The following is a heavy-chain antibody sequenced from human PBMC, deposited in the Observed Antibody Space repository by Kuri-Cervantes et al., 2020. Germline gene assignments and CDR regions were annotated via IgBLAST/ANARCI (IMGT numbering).Heavy chain of an antibody. D-gene: IGHD2-15*01. J-gene: IGHJ6*02. CDR3: ARDKVVVVVAATYYYYYGMDV. Sequence: SETLSLTCTVSGGSISSYYWSWIRQPPGKGLEWIGEINHSGSTNYNPSLKSRVTISVDTSKNQFSLKLSSVTAADTAVYYCARDKVVVVVAATYYYYYGMDVWGQGTTVTVSS. V-gene: IGHV4-34*01. CDR1: GGSISSYY. CDR2: INHSGST.